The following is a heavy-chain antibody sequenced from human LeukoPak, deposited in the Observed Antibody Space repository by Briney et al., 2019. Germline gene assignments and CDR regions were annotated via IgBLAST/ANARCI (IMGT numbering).Heavy chain of an antibody. V-gene: IGHV3-30*04. CDR3: ARGGRVRWLGGGGNWFDP. CDR1: GFTFSSYA. D-gene: IGHD3-10*01. Sequence: PGGSLRLSCAASGFTFSSYAMHWVRQAPGKGLEWVAVISYDGSNKYYADSVKGRFTISRDNSKNTLYLQMNSLRAEDTAVYYWARGGRVRWLGGGGNWFDPWGQGTLVTVSS. J-gene: IGHJ5*02. CDR2: ISYDGSNK.